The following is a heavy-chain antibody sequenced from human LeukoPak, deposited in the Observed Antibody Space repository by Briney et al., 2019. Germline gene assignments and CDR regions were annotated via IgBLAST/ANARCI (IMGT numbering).Heavy chain of an antibody. J-gene: IGHJ3*02. Sequence: PSETLSLTCTVSGGSISTDNCYWGWIRQPPGKGLEWIGSIYYNGNTYYNPSLKSRVTISVDTSKNQFSLKLSSVTAADTAVYYCARRSSRGYYLYAFDIWGQGTMVTVSS. V-gene: IGHV4-39*07. D-gene: IGHD3-22*01. CDR3: ARRSSRGYYLYAFDI. CDR2: IYYNGNT. CDR1: GGSISTDNCY.